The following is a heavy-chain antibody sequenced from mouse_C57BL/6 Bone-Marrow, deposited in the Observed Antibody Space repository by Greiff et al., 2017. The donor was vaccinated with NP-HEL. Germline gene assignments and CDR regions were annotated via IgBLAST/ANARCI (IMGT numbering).Heavy chain of an antibody. Sequence: EVQLQESGGDLVKPGGSLKLSCAASGFTFSSYGMSWVRQTPDKRLEWVATISSGGSYTYSPDSVKGRFTISRDKAKNTLYLQMSSLKSEDTAMYYCARHREYSNYLDYWGQGTTLTVSS. V-gene: IGHV5-6*01. CDR1: GFTFSSYG. CDR3: ARHREYSNYLDY. J-gene: IGHJ2*01. D-gene: IGHD2-5*01. CDR2: ISSGGSYT.